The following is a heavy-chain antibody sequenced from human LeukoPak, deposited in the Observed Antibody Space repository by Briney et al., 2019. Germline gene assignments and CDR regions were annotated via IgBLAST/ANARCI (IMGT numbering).Heavy chain of an antibody. CDR3: ASCHDTVAGTGLFDY. CDR2: IYSGGST. V-gene: IGHV3-66*01. Sequence: GGSLRLSCAAPGFTVSSNYMSWVRQAPGKGLEWVSVIYSGGSTYYADSVKGRFTISRDNSKNTLYLQMNSLRAEDTAVYYCASCHDTVAGTGLFDYWGQGTLVTVSS. D-gene: IGHD6-19*01. J-gene: IGHJ4*02. CDR1: GFTVSSNY.